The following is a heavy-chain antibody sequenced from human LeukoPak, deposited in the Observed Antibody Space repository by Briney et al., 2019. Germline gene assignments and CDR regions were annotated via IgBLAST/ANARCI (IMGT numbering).Heavy chain of an antibody. CDR1: GGSFSDYY. Sequence: PETLSLTCAVYGGSFSDYYWSWIRQPPGEGLEWIGEINHSGSTNYNPSLKSRVTISLDKSKNQFSLRLSSVTAADTAVYYCARIAGELYCSGGSCYSGNLYYYYYMDVWGKGTTVTISS. CDR2: INHSGST. J-gene: IGHJ6*03. D-gene: IGHD2-15*01. V-gene: IGHV4-34*01. CDR3: ARIAGELYCSGGSCYSGNLYYYYYMDV.